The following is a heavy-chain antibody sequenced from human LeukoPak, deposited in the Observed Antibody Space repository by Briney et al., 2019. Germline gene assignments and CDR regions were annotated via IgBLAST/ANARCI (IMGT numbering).Heavy chain of an antibody. J-gene: IGHJ3*02. CDR3: ARGGQVFIVGATSAFDI. CDR2: INPNSGGT. Sequence: ASVKVSCKASGYTFTGYYMHWVPQAPAQGLECMGWINPNSGGTNYAQKFQGRVTMTRDTSISTAYMELSRLRSDDTAVYHCARGGQVFIVGATSAFDIWGQGTMVTVSS. CDR1: GYTFTGYY. D-gene: IGHD1-26*01. V-gene: IGHV1-2*02.